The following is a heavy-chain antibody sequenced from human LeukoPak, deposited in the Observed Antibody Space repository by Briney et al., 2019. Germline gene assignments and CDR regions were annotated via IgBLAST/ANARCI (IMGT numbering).Heavy chain of an antibody. V-gene: IGHV4-59*01. CDR3: ARGTPYYDFWSGYPQYYFDY. CDR2: IYYSGST. J-gene: IGHJ4*02. CDR1: GGSISSYY. D-gene: IGHD3-3*01. Sequence: SETLSLTCTVSGGSISSYYWSWIRQPPGKGLEWIGYIYYSGSTNYNPSLKSRVTISVDTSKNQFSLKLSSVTAADTAVYYCARGTPYYDFWSGYPQYYFDYWGQGTLVTVSS.